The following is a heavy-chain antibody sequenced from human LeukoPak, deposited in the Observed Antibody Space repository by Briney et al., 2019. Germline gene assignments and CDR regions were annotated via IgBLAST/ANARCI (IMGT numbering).Heavy chain of an antibody. D-gene: IGHD3-9*01. Sequence: GGSLRLSCAASGFTFSNAWMSWVRQAPGKGLEWVAVISYDGSNKYYADSVKGRFTISRDNSKNTLYLQMNSLRAEDTAVYYWAKANTIGVTYDAFDIWGQGTKGTGSS. CDR1: GFTFSNAW. J-gene: IGHJ3*02. V-gene: IGHV3-30*18. CDR2: ISYDGSNK. CDR3: AKANTIGVTYDAFDI.